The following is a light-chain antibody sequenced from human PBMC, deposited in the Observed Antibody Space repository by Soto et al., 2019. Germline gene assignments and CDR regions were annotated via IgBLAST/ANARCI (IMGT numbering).Light chain of an antibody. V-gene: IGKV3-11*01. CDR1: QSVSSY. CDR2: DAS. J-gene: IGKJ3*01. CDR3: QQRSNWPPIT. Sequence: IVVTQSPATLSLSPGERATLSCRASQSVSSYLAWYQQKPGQAPRLLIYDASNRATGIPARFSGSGSGTDFTLTISSLEPEDFAVYYCQQRSNWPPITFGPGTKVDIK.